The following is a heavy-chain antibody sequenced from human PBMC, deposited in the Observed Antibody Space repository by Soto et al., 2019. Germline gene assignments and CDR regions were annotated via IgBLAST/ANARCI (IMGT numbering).Heavy chain of an antibody. CDR2: INHSGST. V-gene: IGHV4-34*01. CDR3: ARETTLRLGELSFAYYYYYGMDV. CDR1: GGSFSGYY. J-gene: IGHJ6*02. D-gene: IGHD3-16*02. Sequence: SETLSLTCAVYGGSFSGYYWSWVRQPPGKGLEWIGEINHSGSTNYNPSLKSRVTISVDTSKNQFSLKLSSVTAADTAVYYCARETTLRLGELSFAYYYYYGMDVWGQGTTVTVSS.